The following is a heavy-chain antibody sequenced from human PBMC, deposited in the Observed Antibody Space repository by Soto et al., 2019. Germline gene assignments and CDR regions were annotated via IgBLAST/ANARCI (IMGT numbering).Heavy chain of an antibody. D-gene: IGHD2-15*01. CDR3: ARVVVAATNWFDP. V-gene: IGHV4-59*01. Sequence: SETLPLTCTVSGGSISRYYWSWIRQPPGKGLEWIGYIYYSGSTNYNPSLKSRVTISVDTSKNQFSLKLSSVTAADTDVYYCARVVVAATNWFDPWGQGTLVTVSS. CDR2: IYYSGST. CDR1: GGSISRYY. J-gene: IGHJ5*02.